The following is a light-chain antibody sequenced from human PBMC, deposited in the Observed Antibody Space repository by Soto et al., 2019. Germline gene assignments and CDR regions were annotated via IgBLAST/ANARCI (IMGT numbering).Light chain of an antibody. Sequence: QSALTQPRSVSGSPGQSVTISCTGTSSDVGGYNYVSWYQQHPGKAPKLMICDVSTRPSGISNRFSGSKSGDTASLTISGLQAEDEADYFCCSYAGTVAYVFGTGTKVTVL. CDR3: CSYAGTVAYV. CDR2: DVS. J-gene: IGLJ1*01. CDR1: SSDVGGYNY. V-gene: IGLV2-11*01.